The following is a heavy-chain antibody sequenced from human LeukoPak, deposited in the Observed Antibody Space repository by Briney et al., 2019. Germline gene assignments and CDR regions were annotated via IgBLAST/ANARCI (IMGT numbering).Heavy chain of an antibody. V-gene: IGHV4-39*07. Sequence: SETLSLTCTVSGGSISSSSYYWGWIRQPPGKGLEWTGSIYYSGSTYYNPSLKSRVTISVDTSKNQFSLKLSSVTAADTAVYYCARGKYSSRAHFDYWGQGTLVTVSS. J-gene: IGHJ4*02. CDR3: ARGKYSSRAHFDY. CDR1: GGSISSSSYY. D-gene: IGHD6-13*01. CDR2: IYYSGST.